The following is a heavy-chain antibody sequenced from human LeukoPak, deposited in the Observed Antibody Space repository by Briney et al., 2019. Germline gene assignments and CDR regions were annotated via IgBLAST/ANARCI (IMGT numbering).Heavy chain of an antibody. Sequence: GGSLRLSCAASGFTFGNNDMNWVRQAPGKGLEWVAVIYDDGGTYYADSVKGRFTISRDNSKNTLYLQMNSLRVEDTAVYYCAKVLYSYGNDAFDIWGQGTMVTVSS. J-gene: IGHJ3*02. CDR1: GFTFGNND. CDR2: IYDDGGT. CDR3: AKVLYSYGNDAFDI. V-gene: IGHV3-66*01. D-gene: IGHD5-18*01.